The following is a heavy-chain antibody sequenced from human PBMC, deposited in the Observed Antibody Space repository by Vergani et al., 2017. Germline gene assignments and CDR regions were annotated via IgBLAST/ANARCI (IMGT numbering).Heavy chain of an antibody. CDR1: GYTFVNHP. J-gene: IGHJ4*02. Sequence: QAQLGQSDSEVKKPGDSVTLSCKTSGYTFVNHPINWVRQAPGQGLEWMGWISTYNHKTLYSQKVEGRVTMTSDTSSSTVFLELRRLTSDDTAIYYCARSQMATNDFDLWGRGTVVTVSS. V-gene: IGHV1-18*04. CDR2: ISTYNHKT. CDR3: ARSQMATNDFDL. D-gene: IGHD5-24*01.